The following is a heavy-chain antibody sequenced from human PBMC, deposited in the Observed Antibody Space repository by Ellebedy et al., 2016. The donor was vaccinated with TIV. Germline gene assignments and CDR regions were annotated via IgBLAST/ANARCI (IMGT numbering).Heavy chain of an antibody. J-gene: IGHJ6*02. CDR3: ARWASRGLYYYYYGMDV. D-gene: IGHD2/OR15-2a*01. CDR1: GFTSSDYY. V-gene: IGHV3-11*04. Sequence: PGGSLRLSCAASGFTSSDYYMIWILQAPGKGLEWVSYISSSGSTIYYADSVKGRFTISRDNAKNSLYLQMNSLRAEDTAVYYCARWASRGLYYYYYGMDVWGQGTTVTVSS. CDR2: ISSSGSTI.